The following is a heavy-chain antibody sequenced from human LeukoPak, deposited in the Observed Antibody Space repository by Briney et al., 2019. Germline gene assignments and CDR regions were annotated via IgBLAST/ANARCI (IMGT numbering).Heavy chain of an antibody. Sequence: GGSLRLSCAASGFTFSDYGMHWVRQAPGKGLVWVSIINTDTRGTYYADSVKGRFTISRDNAKNTLYLQMNSLRAEDTAVYYCARAGAYHFDNWGQGTLVTVPS. CDR3: ARAGAYHFDN. CDR1: GFTFSDYG. V-gene: IGHV3-74*01. D-gene: IGHD3-16*01. CDR2: INTDTRGT. J-gene: IGHJ4*02.